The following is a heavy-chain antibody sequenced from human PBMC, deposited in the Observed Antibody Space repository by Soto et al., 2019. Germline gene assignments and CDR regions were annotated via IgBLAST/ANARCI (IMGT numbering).Heavy chain of an antibody. Sequence: QVQLVESGGGVVQPGRSLRLSCAASGFTFSSYAMHWVRQAPGKGLEWVAVISYDGSNKYYADSVKGRFTISRDNSKNTLYLQMNRLRAEDTAVYYCARDVRRCSGGSCYSGSQSYYYGMDVWGQGTTVTVSS. V-gene: IGHV3-30-3*01. CDR1: GFTFSSYA. CDR3: ARDVRRCSGGSCYSGSQSYYYGMDV. J-gene: IGHJ6*02. D-gene: IGHD2-15*01. CDR2: ISYDGSNK.